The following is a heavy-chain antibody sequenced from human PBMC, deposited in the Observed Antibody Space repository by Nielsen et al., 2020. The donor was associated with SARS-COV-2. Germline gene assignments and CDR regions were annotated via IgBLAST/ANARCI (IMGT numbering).Heavy chain of an antibody. CDR3: TKGAQLGDY. CDR1: GFTFRSYW. Sequence: GESLKISCAASGFTFRSYWMHWVRQAPGKGLEWVTFISYDGSVKYYADSVKGRFTISTDLSNNTLYLQMNSLRVEDTAIYYCTKGAQLGDYWGQGTLVTVSS. D-gene: IGHD6-13*01. J-gene: IGHJ4*02. V-gene: IGHV3-30*18. CDR2: ISYDGSVK.